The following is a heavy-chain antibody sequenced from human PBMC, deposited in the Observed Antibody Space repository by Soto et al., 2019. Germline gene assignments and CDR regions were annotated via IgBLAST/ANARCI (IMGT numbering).Heavy chain of an antibody. V-gene: IGHV1-46*01. CDR3: AREKWLVRRNDPFDI. Sequence: ASVKVSCKASGYTFLNYYMHWVRQAPGQGLEWMGIINPNGGSTTYAQKFQGRVTLTRDTSTNTVNMELSSLRSEDTAVYYCAREKWLVRRNDPFDIWGQGTMVTVSS. D-gene: IGHD6-19*01. CDR1: GYTFLNYY. CDR2: INPNGGST. J-gene: IGHJ3*02.